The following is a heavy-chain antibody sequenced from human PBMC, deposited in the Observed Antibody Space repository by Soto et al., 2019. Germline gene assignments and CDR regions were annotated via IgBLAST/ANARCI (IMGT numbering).Heavy chain of an antibody. J-gene: IGHJ5*02. Sequence: QVQLVESGGGSVKAGGSLRLSCAASGFTFSDYYMTWIRQAPGKGLEWISYISDSATSTYYVDSVKGRFTISRDNNKNSLYLHMNSLRAEDTAVYYCARDSPFIASGLFDPWGQGTLVTVSS. D-gene: IGHD3-22*01. CDR2: ISDSATST. CDR1: GFTFSDYY. V-gene: IGHV3-11*01. CDR3: ARDSPFIASGLFDP.